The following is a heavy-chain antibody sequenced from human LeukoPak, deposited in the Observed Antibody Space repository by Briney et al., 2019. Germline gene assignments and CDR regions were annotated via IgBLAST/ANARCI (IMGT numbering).Heavy chain of an antibody. CDR1: GGSISSGGYY. J-gene: IGHJ5*02. D-gene: IGHD6-13*01. Sequence: SQTLSLTCTVPGGSISSGGYYWSWIRQHPGTGLEWIGYIYYSGSTYYNPSLKSRVTISVDTSKNQFSLKLSSVTAADTAVYYCARAELTAAGWFDPWGQGTLVTVSS. V-gene: IGHV4-31*03. CDR2: IYYSGST. CDR3: ARAELTAAGWFDP.